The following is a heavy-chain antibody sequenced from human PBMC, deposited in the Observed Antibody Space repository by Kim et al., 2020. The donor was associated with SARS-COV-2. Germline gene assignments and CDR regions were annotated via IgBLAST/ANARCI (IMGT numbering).Heavy chain of an antibody. J-gene: IGHJ4*02. Sequence: GGSLRLSCVASGFNFSTYPMIWVRQAPGKGLDWVSGITGSGATTYNAYSVRGRFTISRDNSKNTLYLQMNSLRVEDTAVYYCAKGSGAVAGRMVWGQGTLVTVSS. V-gene: IGHV3-23*01. CDR3: AKGSGAVAGRMV. CDR2: ITGSGATT. D-gene: IGHD6-19*01. CDR1: GFNFSTYP.